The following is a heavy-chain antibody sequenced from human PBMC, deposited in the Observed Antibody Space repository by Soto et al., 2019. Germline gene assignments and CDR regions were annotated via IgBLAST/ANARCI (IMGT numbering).Heavy chain of an antibody. J-gene: IGHJ4*02. D-gene: IGHD3-22*01. CDR3: ARESWYSDSSGNYYSNYFDS. CDR2: ISSTGMKQ. CDR1: GFSFSDYS. V-gene: IGHV3-30*04. Sequence: QVQLVESGGGVVQPGRSLGLSCAASGFSFSDYSMHWVRQAPGKGLEWVASISSTGMKQYYGDSVKGRLTISRDTSKNTLYLQMSSLRVEDTAVYYCARESWYSDSSGNYYSNYFDSWGQGTLVTVSS.